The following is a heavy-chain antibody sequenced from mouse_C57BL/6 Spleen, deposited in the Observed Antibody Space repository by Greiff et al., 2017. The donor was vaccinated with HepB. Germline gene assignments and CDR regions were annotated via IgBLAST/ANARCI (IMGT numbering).Heavy chain of an antibody. CDR1: GYTFTSYW. CDR3: ASGSSGYPDY. J-gene: IGHJ2*01. V-gene: IGHV1-50*01. D-gene: IGHD3-2*02. CDR2: IDPSDSYT. Sequence: VQLQQPGAELVKPGASVKLSCKASGYTFTSYWMQWVKQRPGQGLEWIGEIDPSDSYTNYNQKFKGKATLTVDTSSSTAYMQLSSLTSEDSAVYYCASGSSGYPDYWGKGTTLTVSS.